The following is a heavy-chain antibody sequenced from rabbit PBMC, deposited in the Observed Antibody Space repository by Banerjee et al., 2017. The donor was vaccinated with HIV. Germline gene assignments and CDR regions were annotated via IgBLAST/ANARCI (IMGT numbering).Heavy chain of an antibody. J-gene: IGHJ4*01. V-gene: IGHV1S43*01. CDR3: ARAYADSGEYFDL. CDR2: IYTSSGTT. CDR1: GIDFSSYYC. D-gene: IGHD4-2*01. Sequence: QSLEESGGGLVKPGGTLTLTCKASGIDFSSYYCMCWVRQAPGKGLELIACIYTSSGTTWCANWVNGRFAISKTSSTTVTLHMTSLTAADTATYFCARAYADSGEYFDLWGPGTLVTVS.